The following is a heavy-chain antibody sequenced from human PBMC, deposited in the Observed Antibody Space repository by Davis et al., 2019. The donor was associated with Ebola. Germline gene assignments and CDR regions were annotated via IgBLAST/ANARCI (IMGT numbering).Heavy chain of an antibody. CDR3: ARGSVVVVAATLYYYYGMDV. CDR1: GGSFSGYY. D-gene: IGHD2-15*01. J-gene: IGHJ6*02. CDR2: INHSGST. V-gene: IGHV4-34*01. Sequence: MPSETLSLTCAVYGGSFSGYYWSWIRQPPGKGLEWIGEINHSGSTNYNPSLKSRVTISVDTSKNQFSLKLSSVTAADTAVYYCARGSVVVVAATLYYYYGMDVWGQGTTVTVSS.